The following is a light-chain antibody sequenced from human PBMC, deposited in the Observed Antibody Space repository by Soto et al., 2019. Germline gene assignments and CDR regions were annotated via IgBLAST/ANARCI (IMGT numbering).Light chain of an antibody. CDR3: SSYTSSITHWV. V-gene: IGLV2-14*01. Sequence: QSALTQPASVSGSPGQSITISCTGTSSDVAGYNYVSWYQHPPGTAPKLMIYEVSNRPSGVSNRFSGSKSGNTASLTICGLQAEDEADYYCSSYTSSITHWVFGGGTKLTVL. J-gene: IGLJ3*02. CDR2: EVS. CDR1: SSDVAGYNY.